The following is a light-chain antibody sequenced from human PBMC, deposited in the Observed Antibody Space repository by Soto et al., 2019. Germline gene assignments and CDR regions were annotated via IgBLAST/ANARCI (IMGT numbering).Light chain of an antibody. CDR2: DNN. CDR1: SSDIGNNY. J-gene: IGLJ2*01. Sequence: QSVLTQPPSVSAAPGQKVTISCSGSSSDIGNNYVSWYQQLPGTAPKLLIYDNNKRPSGIPDRFSGSKSGTSGTLDITGLQTGDEADYYSATWDGSLTGEVFGGGTKLTVL. CDR3: ATWDGSLTGEV. V-gene: IGLV1-51*01.